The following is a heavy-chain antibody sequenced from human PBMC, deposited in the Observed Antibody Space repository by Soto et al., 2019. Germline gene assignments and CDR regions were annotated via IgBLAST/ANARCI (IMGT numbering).Heavy chain of an antibody. J-gene: IGHJ4*02. D-gene: IGHD3-10*01. V-gene: IGHV3-23*01. CDR1: RFTFTSYA. CDR2: ISASGGAT. CDR3: ARDVVTMVRGVMTDY. Sequence: GGSLRLSCVASRFTFTSYAMSWVRQAPGKGLEWVAAISASGGATIHADSVKGRLTISRDNSKNTLYLQMNSLRAEDTAVYYCARDVVTMVRGVMTDYWGQGTLVTVSS.